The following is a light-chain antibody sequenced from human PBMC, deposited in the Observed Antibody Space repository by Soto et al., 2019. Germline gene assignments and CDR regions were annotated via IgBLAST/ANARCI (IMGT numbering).Light chain of an antibody. V-gene: IGLV2-8*01. CDR3: SSYAGSNNYV. CDR1: SSNVGLFNY. Sequence: QSALTQPPSASGSPGQSVTISCTGTSSNVGLFNYVSWYQQHPGQPPKLMIYAVSKRPSGVPDRFSGSKSGNTASLTVSGLQSEDEADYYCSSYAGSNNYVLGGGTKLTVL. CDR2: AVS. J-gene: IGLJ2*01.